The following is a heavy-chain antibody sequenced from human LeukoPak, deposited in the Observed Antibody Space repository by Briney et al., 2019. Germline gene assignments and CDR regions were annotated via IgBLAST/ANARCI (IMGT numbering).Heavy chain of an antibody. J-gene: IGHJ4*02. CDR2: VSYDGSNK. Sequence: GGSLRLSCVASGVIFNNFAFHWVRQAPGKGLEWVAAVSYDGSNKYYADSVRGRLTISRDNSKNTLYLQMNSLRAEDTAVYYCARDWTEVGGASGSEYYFDYWGQGTLVTVSS. D-gene: IGHD3-10*01. V-gene: IGHV3-30-3*01. CDR3: ARDWTEVGGASGSEYYFDY. CDR1: GVIFNNFA.